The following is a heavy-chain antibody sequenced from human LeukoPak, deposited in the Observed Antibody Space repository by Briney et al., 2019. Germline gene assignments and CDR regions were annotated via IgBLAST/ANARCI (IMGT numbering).Heavy chain of an antibody. CDR3: ARERGFGEFDY. J-gene: IGHJ4*02. CDR1: GGSISSGGYY. Sequence: SQTLSLTCTVSGGSISSGGYYWSWIRQPPGKGLEWIGYIYYSGSTNYNPSLKSRVTISVDTSKNQFSLKLSSVTAADTAVYYCARERGFGEFDYWGQGTLVTVSS. D-gene: IGHD3-10*01. CDR2: IYYSGST. V-gene: IGHV4-61*08.